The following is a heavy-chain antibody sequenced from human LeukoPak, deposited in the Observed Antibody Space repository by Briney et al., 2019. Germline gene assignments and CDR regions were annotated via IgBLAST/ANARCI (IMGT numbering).Heavy chain of an antibody. CDR2: ISYDGSNK. D-gene: IGHD6-19*01. J-gene: IGHJ4*02. V-gene: IGHV3-30-3*01. Sequence: GGSLRLSCAASGFTFSDYYMSWIRQAPGKGLEWVAVISYDGSNKYYADSVKGRFTISRDNSKNTLYLQMNSLRAEDTAVYYCARDDGSGGQWLVPNFFYWGQGTLVTVSS. CDR3: ARDDGSGGQWLVPNFFY. CDR1: GFTFSDYY.